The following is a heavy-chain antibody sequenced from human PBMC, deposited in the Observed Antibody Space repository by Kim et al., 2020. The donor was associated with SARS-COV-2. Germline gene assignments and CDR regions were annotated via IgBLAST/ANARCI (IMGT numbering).Heavy chain of an antibody. V-gene: IGHV3-15*01. J-gene: IGHJ4*02. CDR3: GGGRAGY. Sequence: GGSLRLSCAASGFTFSNAWMSWVRQAPGKGLEWVGRIKSKTDGGTTDDAAPVKYRFTISRDDSKNTLYLQMNSLKTEGTAFYYSGGGRAGYWGQGTLVTVSS. D-gene: IGHD3-16*01. CDR2: IKSKTDGGTT. CDR1: GFTFSNAW.